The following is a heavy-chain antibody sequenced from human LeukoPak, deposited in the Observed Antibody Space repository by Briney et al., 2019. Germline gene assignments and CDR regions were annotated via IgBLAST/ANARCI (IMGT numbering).Heavy chain of an antibody. CDR3: ARLMQGSFY. Sequence: SETLSLTCTVSGGSISSSSYYWGWIRQPPGKGLEWIGSIYYSGSTYYNPSLKSRVTISVDTSKNQFSLKLSSVTAVDTAVYYCARLMQGSFYWGQGTLVTVSS. CDR2: IYYSGST. D-gene: IGHD2-8*01. V-gene: IGHV4-39*01. J-gene: IGHJ4*02. CDR1: GGSISSSSYY.